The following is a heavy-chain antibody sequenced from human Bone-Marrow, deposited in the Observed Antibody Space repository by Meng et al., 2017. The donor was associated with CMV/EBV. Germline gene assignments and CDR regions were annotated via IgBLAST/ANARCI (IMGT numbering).Heavy chain of an antibody. J-gene: IGHJ4*02. D-gene: IGHD1-14*01. Sequence: CDVSGGSISSRNWWSWVRQPPGKGLEWIGEIYHSMKTNYNPSLRSRLTISLDKSKNQFSLRLSSVTAADTALYYCARNHGKSDFDYWGQGTLVTVSS. CDR1: GGSISSRNW. V-gene: IGHV4-4*02. CDR2: IYHSMKT. CDR3: ARNHGKSDFDY.